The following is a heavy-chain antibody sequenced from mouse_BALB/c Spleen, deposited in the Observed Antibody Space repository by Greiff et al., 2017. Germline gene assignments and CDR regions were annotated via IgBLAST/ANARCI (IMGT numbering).Heavy chain of an antibody. V-gene: IGHV5-6*01. Sequence: VQLKESGGDLVKPGGSLKLSCAASGFTFSSYGMSWVRQTPDKRLEWVATISSGGSYTYYPDSVKGRFPISRDNAKNTLYLQMSSLKSEDTAMYYCARLYGSDYWGQGTTLTVSS. CDR1: GFTFSSYG. J-gene: IGHJ2*01. CDR2: ISSGGSYT. CDR3: ARLYGSDY. D-gene: IGHD1-1*01.